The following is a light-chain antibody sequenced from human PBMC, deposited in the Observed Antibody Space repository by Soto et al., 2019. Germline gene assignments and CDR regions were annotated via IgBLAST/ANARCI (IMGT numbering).Light chain of an antibody. Sequence: EIVLTQSPGTLSLSPGERATLSCRASQRVRRNYLAWYQQKPGQTPRLVMYGTSNRATGIPDRFSGSGSGTEFNLNISRVEPEDFAVYFCQQYGGSPPVITFGPGTKVEIK. J-gene: IGKJ3*01. CDR1: QRVRRNY. CDR3: QQYGGSPPVIT. CDR2: GTS. V-gene: IGKV3-20*01.